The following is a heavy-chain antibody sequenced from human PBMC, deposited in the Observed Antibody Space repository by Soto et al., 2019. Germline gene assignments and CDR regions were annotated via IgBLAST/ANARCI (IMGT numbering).Heavy chain of an antibody. CDR1: GGSFSGYY. CDR3: ARELGNGSGSPDAFDI. Sequence: SEALSLTCAVYGGSFSGYYWSWIRQPPGKGLEWIGEINHSGSTNYNPSLKSRVTISVDTSKNQFSLKLSSVTAADTAVYYCARELGNGSGSPDAFDIWGQGTMVTVSS. D-gene: IGHD3-10*01. CDR2: INHSGST. J-gene: IGHJ3*02. V-gene: IGHV4-34*01.